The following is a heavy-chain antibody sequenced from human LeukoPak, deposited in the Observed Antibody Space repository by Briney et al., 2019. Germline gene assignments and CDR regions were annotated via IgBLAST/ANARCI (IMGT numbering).Heavy chain of an antibody. CDR2: INPNSGGT. CDR1: GYTFTGYY. D-gene: IGHD3-10*01. V-gene: IGHV1-2*02. CDR3: ARDRPLDADDYYGFYYFDY. J-gene: IGHJ4*02. Sequence: ASVNVSCKASGYTFTGYYMHWVRQATGQQLEWMGWINPNSGGTNHAQKFQGRVTMTRDTSISTAYMELSRLRSDDTAVYYCARDRPLDADDYYGFYYFDYWGQGTLVTVSS.